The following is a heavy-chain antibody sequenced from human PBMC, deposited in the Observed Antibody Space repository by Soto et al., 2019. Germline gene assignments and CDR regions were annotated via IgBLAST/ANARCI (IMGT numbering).Heavy chain of an antibody. V-gene: IGHV3-74*01. D-gene: IGHD4-17*01. CDR2: INSDGRTT. CDR3: ARVPTGAYHFTLEDH. Sequence: EVQLVESGGGLVQPGGSLRLSCAASGFTFSSYWMHWVRQAPGKGLVWVSRINSDGRTTTYADSVKGRFTISRHNAKKTLYLQMKSLRAEETAVYYCARVPTGAYHFTLEDHWGQGALVYVSS. J-gene: IGHJ4*02. CDR1: GFTFSSYW.